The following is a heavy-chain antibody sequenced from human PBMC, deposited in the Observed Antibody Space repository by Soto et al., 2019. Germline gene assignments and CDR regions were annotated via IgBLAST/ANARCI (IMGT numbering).Heavy chain of an antibody. J-gene: IGHJ4*02. CDR3: ATYYDSSGPTFDL. Sequence: PSETLSLTCTVSGGSIITGDHYWSWVRHLPGKGLEWIGYIYYSGTTYENPSLRSRLTMSVDTSKNQFSLRLSSVTAADTAVYYCATYYDSSGPTFDLWGQGTPVTVSS. CDR1: GGSIITGDHY. V-gene: IGHV4-31*03. CDR2: IYYSGTT. D-gene: IGHD3-22*01.